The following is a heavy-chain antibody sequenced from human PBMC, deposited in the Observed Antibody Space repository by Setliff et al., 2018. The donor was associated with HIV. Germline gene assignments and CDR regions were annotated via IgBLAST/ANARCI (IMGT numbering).Heavy chain of an antibody. D-gene: IGHD6-13*01. CDR3: AKTTPSSIRYPYCYYMDV. J-gene: IGHJ6*03. CDR1: GFTSSSYT. Sequence: PGGSLRLSCAASGFTSSSYTMHWVRQAPGKGLEWVASISGGGKSIYYADSVKGRFTISRDNADRSLFLQMNSLRAEDTAVYYCAKTTPSSIRYPYCYYMDVWGKGTTVTVSS. V-gene: IGHV3-21*04. CDR2: ISGGGKSI.